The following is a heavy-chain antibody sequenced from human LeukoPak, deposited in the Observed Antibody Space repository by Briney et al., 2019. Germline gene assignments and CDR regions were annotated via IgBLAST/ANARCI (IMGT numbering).Heavy chain of an antibody. D-gene: IGHD2-2*01. V-gene: IGHV1-2*02. J-gene: IGHJ4*02. CDR3: ARRHIDCSITTCYVDY. CDR1: TYTFTGYY. CDR2: MNPNSGAT. Sequence: ASVKVSCKASTYTFTGYYINWVRQAPGQGLEWMGWMNPNSGATSFAQKFQGRVTMTRDTSISTAYMEPSSLKSDDTAVYYCARRHIDCSITTCYVDYWGQGTLVTVSS.